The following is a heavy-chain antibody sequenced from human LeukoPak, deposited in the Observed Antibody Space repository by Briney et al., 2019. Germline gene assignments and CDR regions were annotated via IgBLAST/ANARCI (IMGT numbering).Heavy chain of an antibody. Sequence: SVKVSCKASGFTFTSSAVQWVRQARGQRLEWIGWIVVGSGNTNYAQKFQERVTITRDMSTSTAYMELSSLRSEDTAVYYCARLYSSGWYGNYYFDYWGQGTLVTVSS. V-gene: IGHV1-58*01. J-gene: IGHJ4*02. CDR2: IVVGSGNT. D-gene: IGHD6-19*01. CDR3: ARLYSSGWYGNYYFDY. CDR1: GFTFTSSA.